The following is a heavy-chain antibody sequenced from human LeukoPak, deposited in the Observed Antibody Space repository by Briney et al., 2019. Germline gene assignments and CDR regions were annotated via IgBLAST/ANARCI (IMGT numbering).Heavy chain of an antibody. CDR3: ARGTMVRGVLMDY. Sequence: SETLSLTCTVSGASIISYYWSWIRQPPWKGLEWIGYVFYTGSTNYNPSLRSRVTISVDTSKNQFSLKLSSVTAADTAVYYCARGTMVRGVLMDYWGQGTLVTVSS. CDR1: GASIISYY. V-gene: IGHV4-59*01. CDR2: VFYTGST. J-gene: IGHJ4*02. D-gene: IGHD3-10*01.